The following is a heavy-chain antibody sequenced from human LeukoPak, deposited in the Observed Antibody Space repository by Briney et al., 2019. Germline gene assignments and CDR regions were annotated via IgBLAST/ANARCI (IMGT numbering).Heavy chain of an antibody. D-gene: IGHD2-2*01. J-gene: IGHJ3*02. Sequence: GESLKISCKGSGYSFTSYWIGWVRQMPGKGLEWMGIIYPGASDTRYSPSFQGQVTISADKSISTAYLQWSSLKASDTAMYYCARPTGYCSSTSCYPDHFDAFDIWGQGTMVTVSS. CDR2: IYPGASDT. V-gene: IGHV5-51*01. CDR3: ARPTGYCSSTSCYPDHFDAFDI. CDR1: GYSFTSYW.